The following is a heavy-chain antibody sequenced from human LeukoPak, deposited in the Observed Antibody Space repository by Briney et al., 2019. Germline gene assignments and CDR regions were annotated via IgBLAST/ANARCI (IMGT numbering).Heavy chain of an antibody. V-gene: IGHV3-30-3*01. CDR2: ISYDGSNK. Sequence: GRSLRLSCAASGFTFSSYAMHWVRQAPGKGLEWVAVISYDGSNKYYADSVKGRFTISRDNSKNTLYLQMNSLRAEDTAVYYCARGAVWFGELRFDPWGQGTLVTVSS. CDR3: ARGAVWFGELRFDP. D-gene: IGHD3-10*01. J-gene: IGHJ5*02. CDR1: GFTFSSYA.